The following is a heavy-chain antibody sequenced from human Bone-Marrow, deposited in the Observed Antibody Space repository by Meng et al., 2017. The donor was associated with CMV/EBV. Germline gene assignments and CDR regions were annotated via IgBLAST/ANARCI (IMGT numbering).Heavy chain of an antibody. V-gene: IGHV1-69*10. CDR3: ARDTKCYSSSWYAHMDV. J-gene: IGHJ6*02. CDR1: GGTFSSYA. CDR2: IIPILGIA. D-gene: IGHD6-13*01. Sequence: SVKVSCKASGGTFSSYAISWVRQAPGQGLEWMGGIIPILGIANYAQKFQGRVTITADKSTSTAYMELSSLRSEDTAVYYCARDTKCYSSSWYAHMDVWGQGTTVTVSS.